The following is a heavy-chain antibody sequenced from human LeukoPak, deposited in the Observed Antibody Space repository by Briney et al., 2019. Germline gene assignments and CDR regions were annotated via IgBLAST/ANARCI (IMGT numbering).Heavy chain of an antibody. Sequence: GESLKIYCKGSGYSFTSYWIGWVRQMPGKGLEWMGIIYPGDSDTRYSPSFQGQVTISADKSISTAYLQWSSLKASDTAMYYCARHAYCGGDCYSGGGFDPWGQGTLVTVSS. D-gene: IGHD2-21*02. CDR3: ARHAYCGGDCYSGGGFDP. CDR2: IYPGDSDT. V-gene: IGHV5-51*01. J-gene: IGHJ5*02. CDR1: GYSFTSYW.